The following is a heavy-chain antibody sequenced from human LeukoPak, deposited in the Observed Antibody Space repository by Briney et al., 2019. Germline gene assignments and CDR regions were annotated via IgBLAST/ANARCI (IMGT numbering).Heavy chain of an antibody. Sequence: SETLSLTCTVSGGSLSNYYWGWIRQPPGKGLEWIASIYYSGSTYYNPSLKSRVTISVDTSKNQFSLKLSSVTAADTAVYYCARGKRWLQLHWFDPWGQGTLVTVSS. J-gene: IGHJ5*02. CDR1: GGSLSNYY. D-gene: IGHD5-24*01. CDR2: IYYSGST. CDR3: ARGKRWLQLHWFDP. V-gene: IGHV4-39*01.